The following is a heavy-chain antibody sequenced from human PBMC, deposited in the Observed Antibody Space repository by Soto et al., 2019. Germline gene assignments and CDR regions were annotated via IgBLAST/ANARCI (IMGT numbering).Heavy chain of an antibody. D-gene: IGHD6-6*01. Sequence: ASVKVSCKASGYTFTSYYIHWVRQAPGQGLEWVGIINPSVGSTSYAQKFQGRVTMNRDTTTVYMEVSSLRSEDTAVYYCARENADSRSSRSFDYWGQGTLVTVSS. V-gene: IGHV1-46*01. CDR3: ARENADSRSSRSFDY. CDR2: INPSVGST. J-gene: IGHJ4*02. CDR1: GYTFTSYY.